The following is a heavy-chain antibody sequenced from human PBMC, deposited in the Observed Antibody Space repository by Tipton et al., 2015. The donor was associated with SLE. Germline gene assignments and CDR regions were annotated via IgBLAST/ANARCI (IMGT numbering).Heavy chain of an antibody. V-gene: IGHV4-59*08. CDR1: GYSISGYY. CDR3: ARQTMSYYFDY. J-gene: IGHJ4*02. Sequence: TLSLTCVVSGYSISGYYWGWIRQPPGKRLEWIGSIYYSGTTNYNPSLNSRVTLSVDRSKNQFSLKLDSVTAADTAVYYCARQTMSYYFDYWGQGTLVTVSS. CDR2: IYYSGTT.